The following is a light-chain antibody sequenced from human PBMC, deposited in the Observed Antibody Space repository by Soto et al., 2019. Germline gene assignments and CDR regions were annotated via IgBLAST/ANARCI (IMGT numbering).Light chain of an antibody. J-gene: IGKJ4*01. V-gene: IGKV1-27*01. Sequence: DIQLTQSPSSLSASVGDRVTITCRASQAISSYLAWYQQKPGKVPELLIYATSTLQSGAPSRFSGSGSGTDFTLTISSLQPEDVATYYCRKSDHAPTFGGGTMVEIK. CDR1: QAISSY. CDR2: ATS. CDR3: RKSDHAPT.